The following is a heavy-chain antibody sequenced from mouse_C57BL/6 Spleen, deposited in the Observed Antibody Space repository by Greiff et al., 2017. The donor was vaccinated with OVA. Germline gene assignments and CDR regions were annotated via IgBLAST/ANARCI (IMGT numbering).Heavy chain of an antibody. CDR1: GFTFSDYY. J-gene: IGHJ4*01. V-gene: IGHV5-16*01. CDR3: ARYYGRPYYYAMDY. D-gene: IGHD1-1*01. CDR2: INYDGSST. Sequence: DVMLVESAGGLVQPGSSLKLSCTASGFTFSDYYMAWVRQVPEKGLEWVANINYDGSSTYYLDSLKSRFIISRDNAKNILYLQMSSLKSEYTATYYCARYYGRPYYYAMDYWGQGTSVTVSS.